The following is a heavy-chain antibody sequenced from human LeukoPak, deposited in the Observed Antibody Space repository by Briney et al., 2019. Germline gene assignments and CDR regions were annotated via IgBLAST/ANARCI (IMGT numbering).Heavy chain of an antibody. D-gene: IGHD6-25*01. CDR3: ARDGEDTATYFDY. CDR1: GGSFSGYY. Sequence: NPSETLSLTCAVYGGSFSGYYWSWIRQPPGKGLEWIGEINHSGSTNYNPSLKSRVTISVDTSKNQFSLKLSSVTAADTAVYYCARDGEDTATYFDYWGQGALVTVSS. J-gene: IGHJ4*02. CDR2: INHSGST. V-gene: IGHV4-34*01.